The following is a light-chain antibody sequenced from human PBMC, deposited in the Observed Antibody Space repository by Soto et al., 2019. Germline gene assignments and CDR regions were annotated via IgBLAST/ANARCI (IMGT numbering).Light chain of an antibody. J-gene: IGLJ1*01. CDR1: SGDIGSYNR. V-gene: IGLV2-14*01. CDR3: SSYTNINTWDCV. Sequence: QSALTQPASVSGSPGQSITISCTGTSGDIGSYNRVSWYQQQPGKAPKLIIYEDTDRPSGVSNRFSGSKSGNTASLTISGLQAEDEAEYYCSSYTNINTWDCVFGTGTKVTVL. CDR2: EDT.